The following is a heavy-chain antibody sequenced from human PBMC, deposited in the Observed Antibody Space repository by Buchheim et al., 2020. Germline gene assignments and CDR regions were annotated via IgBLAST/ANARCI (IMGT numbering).Heavy chain of an antibody. CDR1: GGSFSGYY. CDR2: INHSGST. J-gene: IGHJ5*02. D-gene: IGHD6-19*01. V-gene: IGHV4-34*01. Sequence: QVQLQQWGAGLLKPSETLSLTCAVYGGSFSGYYWSWIRQPPGKGLEWIGEINHSGSTNYNPSLKNRVTISVDTSKNQFSLKLSSVTAAGTAVYYCARGSGWYSNGGFDPWGQGTL. CDR3: ARGSGWYSNGGFDP.